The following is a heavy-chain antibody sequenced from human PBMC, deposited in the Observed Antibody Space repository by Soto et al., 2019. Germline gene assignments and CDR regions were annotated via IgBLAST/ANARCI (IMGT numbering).Heavy chain of an antibody. D-gene: IGHD3-22*01. J-gene: IGHJ4*02. CDR2: IYYSGNT. CDR1: GGSISSGYYY. Sequence: SETLSLTCSVSGGSISSGYYYWSWIRQPPGKGLEWIGNIYYSGNTYYNPSLKSRLIISIDTSKNQFSLKLSSVTAADTAVYYCARDAGLRYYYDSSGYHFDYWGQGTLVTVSS. CDR3: ARDAGLRYYYDSSGYHFDY. V-gene: IGHV4-30-4*01.